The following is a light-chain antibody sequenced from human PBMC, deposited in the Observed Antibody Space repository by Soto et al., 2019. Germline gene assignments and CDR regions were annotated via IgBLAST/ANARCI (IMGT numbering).Light chain of an antibody. J-gene: IGKJ2*01. V-gene: IGKV3-20*01. Sequence: EIVLTQSPGTLSLSPGERATLSCRASQSVRSNYLAWYQQKPGQAPSLLIYGASTRATGIPDRFSGSGSGTHFTLTITRLEPEDFAVYYCHQYGNSPGTFGQGTKLEIK. CDR1: QSVRSNY. CDR3: HQYGNSPGT. CDR2: GAS.